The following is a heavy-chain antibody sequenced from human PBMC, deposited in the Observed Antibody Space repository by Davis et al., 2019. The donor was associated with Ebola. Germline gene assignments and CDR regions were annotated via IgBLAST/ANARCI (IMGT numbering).Heavy chain of an antibody. V-gene: IGHV4-39*01. CDR2: IYYSGST. CDR1: GGSISSSSYY. J-gene: IGHJ4*02. Sequence: MPSETLSLTCTVSGGSISSSSYYWGWIRQPPGKGLEWIGSIYYSGSTYYNPSLKSRVTISVDTSKNQFSLRLTSVTAADTAVYYCARRRKMVYAVHFAYWGRGTPVTVSS. CDR3: ARRRKMVYAVHFAY. D-gene: IGHD2-8*01.